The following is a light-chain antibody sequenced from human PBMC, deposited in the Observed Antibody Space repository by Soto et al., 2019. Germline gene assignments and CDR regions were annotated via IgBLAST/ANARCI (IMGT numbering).Light chain of an antibody. CDR3: QQYGRSWWT. J-gene: IGKJ1*01. V-gene: IGKV3-20*01. CDR1: QSVSSSY. CDR2: GAS. Sequence: EIVLTQSPGTLSLSPGERATLSCRTSQSVSSSYLAWYQQKPGQAPRLLIYGASSRATGIPDRFSGSGSGTDCTLTISRQEPEDAAVDYCQQYGRSWWTDGQGTKVEIK.